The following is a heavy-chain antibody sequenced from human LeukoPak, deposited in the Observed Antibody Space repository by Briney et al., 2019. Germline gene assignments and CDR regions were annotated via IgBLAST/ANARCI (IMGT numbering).Heavy chain of an antibody. J-gene: IGHJ4*02. CDR1: GFTFSSYA. CDR3: ARARLGTLYYFDY. V-gene: IGHV3-30-3*01. D-gene: IGHD1-26*01. CDR2: ISYDGSNK. Sequence: GGSLRLSCAASGFTFSSYAMHWVRQAPGKGLEWVAVISYDGSNKYYAGSVKGRFTISRDNSKNTLYLQMNSLRAEDTAVYYCARARLGTLYYFDYWGQGTLVTVSS.